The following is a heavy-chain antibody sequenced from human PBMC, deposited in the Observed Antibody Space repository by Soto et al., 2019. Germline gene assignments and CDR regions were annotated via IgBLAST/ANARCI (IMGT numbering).Heavy chain of an antibody. CDR2: INHSGST. D-gene: IGHD3-3*01. Sequence: SETLSLTCAVYGGSFSGYYWSWIRQPPGKGLEWIGEINHSGSTNYNPSLKSRVTISVDTSKNQFSLKLSFVTAADTAVYYCASVYVLLFLEWTTTGRYGMNVWGRGPTVTVSS. CDR1: GGSFSGYY. V-gene: IGHV4-34*01. CDR3: ASVYVLLFLEWTTTGRYGMNV. J-gene: IGHJ6*02.